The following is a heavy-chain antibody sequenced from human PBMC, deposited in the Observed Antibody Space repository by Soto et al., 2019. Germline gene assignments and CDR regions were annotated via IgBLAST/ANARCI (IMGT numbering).Heavy chain of an antibody. J-gene: IGHJ6*02. CDR2: ISYDGSNK. Sequence: PGGSLRLSCAASGFTFSSYGMHWVRQAPGKGLEWVAVISYDGSNKYYADSVKGRFTISRDNSKNTLYLQMNSLRAEDMAVYYCAKIGCSGGSCYSSSYYYYGMDVWGQGTTVTVSS. CDR3: AKIGCSGGSCYSSSYYYYGMDV. V-gene: IGHV3-30*18. CDR1: GFTFSSYG. D-gene: IGHD2-15*01.